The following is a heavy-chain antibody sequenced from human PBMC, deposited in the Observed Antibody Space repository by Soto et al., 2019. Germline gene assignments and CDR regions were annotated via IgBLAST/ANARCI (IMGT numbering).Heavy chain of an antibody. V-gene: IGHV3-74*01. Sequence: EERLVESGGGSVQPGGSLRLSCAASRFTFSSYWMYWVRQAPGKGLVWVSRINSDGSSTRYADSVKGRFSISRDNSKSTLYLQMNTLRAEDTAVYYCARRREGYYYGLDVLGQGTTVTVSS. CDR1: RFTFSSYW. J-gene: IGHJ6*02. D-gene: IGHD1-26*01. CDR3: ARRREGYYYGLDV. CDR2: INSDGSST.